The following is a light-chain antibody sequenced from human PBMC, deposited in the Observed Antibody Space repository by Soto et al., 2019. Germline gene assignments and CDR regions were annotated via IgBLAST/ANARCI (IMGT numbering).Light chain of an antibody. V-gene: IGKV3-20*01. CDR2: GAS. J-gene: IGKJ1*01. Sequence: EIGLTQSPGTLSLSPGERATLSCRASQSVRSNFLAWYQQKPGQAPRLLIYGASNRATGIPDRFSGSGSGTDFTLTITRLEPEDFAVYYCQQYGSSPRTFGLGTKVDIK. CDR1: QSVRSNF. CDR3: QQYGSSPRT.